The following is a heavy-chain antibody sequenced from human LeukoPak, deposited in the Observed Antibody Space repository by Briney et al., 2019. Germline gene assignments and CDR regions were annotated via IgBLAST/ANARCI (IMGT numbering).Heavy chain of an antibody. CDR1: GGSFSGYY. J-gene: IGHJ4*02. CDR3: ARGGYYYDSSGLTDH. CDR2: INHSGST. Sequence: PSETLSLTCAVYGGSFSGYYWSWIRQPPGKGLEWIGKINHSGSTNYNPSLKSRVTISVDTSKNQFSLKLSSVTAADTAVYYCARGGYYYDSSGLTDHWGQGTLVTVSS. D-gene: IGHD3-22*01. V-gene: IGHV4-34*01.